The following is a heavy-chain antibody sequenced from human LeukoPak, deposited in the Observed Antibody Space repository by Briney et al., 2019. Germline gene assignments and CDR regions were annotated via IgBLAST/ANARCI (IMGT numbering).Heavy chain of an antibody. J-gene: IGHJ5*02. Sequence: PGGSLRLSCAASGSSFSSFDMVWVRQAPGKGLEWVAGVSNGGDRTYHADSVKGRFTISRDNSKNTLYLQMNSLRAEDTAVYYCAKDLEIYDRNVDPWGQGTLVTVSS. V-gene: IGHV3-23*01. CDR3: AKDLEIYDRNVDP. D-gene: IGHD3-22*01. CDR1: GSSFSSFD. CDR2: VSNGGDRT.